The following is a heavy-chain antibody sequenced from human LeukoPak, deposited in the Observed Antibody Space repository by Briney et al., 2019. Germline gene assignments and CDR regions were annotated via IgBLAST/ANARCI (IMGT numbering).Heavy chain of an antibody. D-gene: IGHD3-9*01. V-gene: IGHV4-59*01. CDR2: IYFSGNT. CDR3: ARDLNHGFNYYYYGLEV. J-gene: IGHJ6*02. Sequence: SETLSLTCTVSGDPINSYYWRWLPQPPGKALEWIGYIYFSGNTKYNPSLENPVTISVDRSKSQFYLTLRSVTAADTAVYFCARDLNHGFNYYYYGLEVWGQGTTVTVSS. CDR1: GDPINSYY.